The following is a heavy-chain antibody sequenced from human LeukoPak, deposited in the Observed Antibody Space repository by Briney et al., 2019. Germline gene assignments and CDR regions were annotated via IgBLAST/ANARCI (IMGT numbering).Heavy chain of an antibody. D-gene: IGHD4-17*01. V-gene: IGHV4-4*02. CDR1: GGSISSSNW. Sequence: SGTLSLTCAVSGGSISSSNWWSWVRQPPGKGLEWIGEIYHSGSTKSSPSLKSRVTISVDKSKNQLSLKMTSVTAADTAVYYCARGGYGDYLLDWGQGTLVTVSS. CDR2: IYHSGST. CDR3: ARGGYGDYLLD. J-gene: IGHJ4*02.